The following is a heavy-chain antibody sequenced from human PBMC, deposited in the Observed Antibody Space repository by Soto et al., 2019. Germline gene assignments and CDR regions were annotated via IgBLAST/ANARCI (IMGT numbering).Heavy chain of an antibody. CDR2: INPSGGST. CDR3: ARDPGDIVVVVAATTADYGMDV. J-gene: IGHJ6*02. Sequence: ASVKVSCKASGYTFTSYYMHWVRQAPGQGLEWMGIINPSGGSTSYAQKFQGRVTMTRDTSTSIVYMELSSLRSEDTAVYYCARDPGDIVVVVAATTADYGMDVWGQGTTVTVSS. D-gene: IGHD2-15*01. CDR1: GYTFTSYY. V-gene: IGHV1-46*01.